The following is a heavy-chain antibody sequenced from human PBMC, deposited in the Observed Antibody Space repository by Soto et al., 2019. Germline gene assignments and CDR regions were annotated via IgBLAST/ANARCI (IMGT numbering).Heavy chain of an antibody. V-gene: IGHV4-59*01. CDR3: ARAGDRNWNDPNDAFDI. CDR2: IYYSGST. CDR1: GGSISSYY. D-gene: IGHD1-1*01. J-gene: IGHJ3*02. Sequence: QVQLQESGPGLVKPSETLSLTCTVSGGSISSYYWSWIRQPPGKGLEWIGYIYYSGSTNYNPSLKSRVTISVDTSKKQFSLKRSSVTAADTAVYYCARAGDRNWNDPNDAFDIWGQGTMVTVSS.